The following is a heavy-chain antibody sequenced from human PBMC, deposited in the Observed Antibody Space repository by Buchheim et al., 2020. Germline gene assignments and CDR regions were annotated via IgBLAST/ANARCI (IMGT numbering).Heavy chain of an antibody. V-gene: IGHV3-48*02. CDR1: GFTFSDYT. Sequence: EVQLVESGGGLVQPGGSLRLSCVASGFTFSDYTMNWVRQAPGKGLEWVSYISSSSITIHYADSVKGRFTISRDNAKNSLYLQMNILRDEDTAVYYCARGLRGDYFAYWGQGT. J-gene: IGHJ4*02. D-gene: IGHD2-21*02. CDR2: ISSSSITI. CDR3: ARGLRGDYFAY.